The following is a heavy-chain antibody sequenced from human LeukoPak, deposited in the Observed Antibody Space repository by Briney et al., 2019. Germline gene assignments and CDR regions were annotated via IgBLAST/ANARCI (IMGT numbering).Heavy chain of an antibody. J-gene: IGHJ4*02. CDR3: AKTTTGYGDYDY. CDR2: ISNDGSNK. D-gene: IGHD4-17*01. Sequence: GGSLRLSCAASGFTFSGYGMHWVRQAPGKGLEWVAVISNDGSNKYYADSVKGRFTISRDNSKNALYLQMNSLRAEDTAVYYCAKTTTGYGDYDYWGQGTLVTVSS. CDR1: GFTFSGYG. V-gene: IGHV3-30*18.